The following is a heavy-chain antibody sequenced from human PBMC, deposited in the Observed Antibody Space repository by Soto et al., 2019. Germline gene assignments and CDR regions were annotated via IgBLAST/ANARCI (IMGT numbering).Heavy chain of an antibody. D-gene: IGHD3-10*01. CDR1: GGSISSYY. V-gene: IGHV4-59*01. CDR3: ARDFPLYYYGSGSYKAYYYYGMDV. J-gene: IGHJ6*02. Sequence: QVQLQESGPGLVKPSETLSLTCTVSGGSISSYYWSWIRQPPGKGLEWIGYIYYSGSTNYSPSLKSRVTISVDTSKNQFSLKLSSVTAADTAVYYCARDFPLYYYGSGSYKAYYYYGMDVWGQGTTVTVSS. CDR2: IYYSGST.